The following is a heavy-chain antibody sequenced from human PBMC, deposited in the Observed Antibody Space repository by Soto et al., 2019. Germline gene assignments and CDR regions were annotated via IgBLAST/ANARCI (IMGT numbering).Heavy chain of an antibody. CDR3: ARGYSNGWHDY. J-gene: IGHJ4*02. D-gene: IGHD6-19*01. CDR1: AFTFSSYS. Sequence: EVQLVESGGGLVKPGGSLRLSCAASAFTFSSYSMNWVRQALGKGLEWVSYISGTSTYIYYADSVKGRFTISRDNAKNSLYLQMNSLRAEDTAVYYCARGYSNGWHDYWGQGTLVTVSS. V-gene: IGHV3-21*01. CDR2: ISGTSTYI.